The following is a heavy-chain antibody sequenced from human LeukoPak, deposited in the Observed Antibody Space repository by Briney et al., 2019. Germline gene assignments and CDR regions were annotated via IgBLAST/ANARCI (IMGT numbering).Heavy chain of an antibody. CDR2: IIPIFGTA. V-gene: IGHV1-69*06. Sequence: PTASVKVSCKASGGTFSSYAISWVRQAPGQGLEWMGGIIPIFGTANYAQRFQGRVTITADKSTSTAYMELSSLRSEDTAVYYCARGSITGTPGALYYYYYYMDVWGKGTTVTVSS. CDR1: GGTFSSYA. J-gene: IGHJ6*03. CDR3: ARGSITGTPGALYYYYYYMDV. D-gene: IGHD1-7*01.